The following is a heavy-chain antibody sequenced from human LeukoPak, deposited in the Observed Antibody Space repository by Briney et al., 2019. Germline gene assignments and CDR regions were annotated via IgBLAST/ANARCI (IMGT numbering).Heavy chain of an antibody. D-gene: IGHD1-26*01. CDR2: IYSGGST. V-gene: IGHV3-53*01. Sequence: GGSLRLSCAASGFTFSSYAMSWVRQAPGKGLEWVSVIYSGGSTYYADSVKGRFTISRDNSKNTLYLQMNSLRAEDTAVYYCAREFEGSYFDYWGQGTLVTVSS. CDR1: GFTFSSYA. J-gene: IGHJ4*02. CDR3: AREFEGSYFDY.